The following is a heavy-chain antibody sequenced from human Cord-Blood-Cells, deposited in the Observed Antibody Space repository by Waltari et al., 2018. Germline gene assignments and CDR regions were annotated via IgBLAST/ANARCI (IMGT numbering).Heavy chain of an antibody. Sequence: QLQLQESGPGLVKPSETLSLTCTVSGGSISSSSYYWGWIRQPPGTGLEWIGSIYYRGSTYYNPSLKSRVTISVDTSKNQFSLKLSSVTAADTAVYYCARVSYSGSYFDYWGQGTLVTVSS. CDR3: ARVSYSGSYFDY. J-gene: IGHJ4*02. V-gene: IGHV4-39*01. D-gene: IGHD1-26*01. CDR1: GGSISSSSYY. CDR2: IYYRGST.